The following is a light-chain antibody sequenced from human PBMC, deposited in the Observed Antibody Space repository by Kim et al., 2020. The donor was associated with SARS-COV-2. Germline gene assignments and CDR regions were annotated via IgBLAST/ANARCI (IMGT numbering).Light chain of an antibody. CDR1: QSVSSSY. V-gene: IGKV3-20*01. J-gene: IGKJ1*01. CDR3: QQYGNSPHT. CDR2: GAS. Sequence: LSPGERATLSCRASQSVSSSYLAWYQQKPGQAPRLLIYGASSRATGVPDRFSGSGSGTDFTLTITRLEPEDFAVYYCQQYGNSPHTFGQGTKVDI.